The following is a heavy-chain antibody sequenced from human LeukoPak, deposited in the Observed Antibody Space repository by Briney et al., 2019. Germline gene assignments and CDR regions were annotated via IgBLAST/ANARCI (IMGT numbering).Heavy chain of an antibody. CDR1: GFTFSSYS. J-gene: IGHJ3*02. D-gene: IGHD4-23*01. Sequence: GGSLRLSCAASGFTFSSYSMNWVRQAPGKGLEWVSYIGSSGSTVYYADSVKGRFTISRDNAKNSLYMQMESLRDEDTAIYYCARDTLEYSNSPDALDIWGQGTMVTVSS. CDR2: IGSSGSTV. CDR3: ARDTLEYSNSPDALDI. V-gene: IGHV3-48*02.